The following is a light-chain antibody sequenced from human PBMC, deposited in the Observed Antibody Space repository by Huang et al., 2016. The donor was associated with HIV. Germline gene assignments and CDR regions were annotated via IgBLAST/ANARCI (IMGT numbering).Light chain of an antibody. CDR2: AAS. Sequence: DIQMTQSPSSLSASVGDRVTITCRASQGISNSLAWYQQKPGRAPTLLLYAASRLGIVVPSRFSGRGSGTDYTLTISRLQPEDFATYYCQQYFTSPPLTFGGGTKVEIK. V-gene: IGKV1-NL1*01. CDR1: QGISNS. CDR3: QQYFTSPPLT. J-gene: IGKJ4*01.